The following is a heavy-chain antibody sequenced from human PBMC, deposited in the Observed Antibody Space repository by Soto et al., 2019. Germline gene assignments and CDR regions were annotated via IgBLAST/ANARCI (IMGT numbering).Heavy chain of an antibody. CDR1: GGSISSDY. CDR3: ARLAYTSGFTFDY. D-gene: IGHD5-18*01. CDR2: IYYNGNT. Sequence: QVQLQESGPGLVKPSETLSLTCTVSGGSISSDYWTWIRQPPGERLEWIGYIYYNGNTNYNSSLKSRVTISIDTSKNPFSLKLTSVTAADTAVYFCARLAYTSGFTFDYWGRGTLVTVSS. J-gene: IGHJ4*02. V-gene: IGHV4-59*01.